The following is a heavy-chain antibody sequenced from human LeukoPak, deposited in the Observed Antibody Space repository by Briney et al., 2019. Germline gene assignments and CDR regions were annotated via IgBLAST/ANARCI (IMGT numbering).Heavy chain of an antibody. J-gene: IGHJ4*02. CDR1: GLTVSSNY. V-gene: IGHV3-53*05. CDR3: AKEIWPTVTIPGRTYFDY. Sequence: GGSLRLSCTASGLTVSSNYMSWVRQAPGKGLEWVSEIYSDGTTYYAASVKGRFSISRDNSKNTVYLQMNSLRADDTAVYYCAKEIWPTVTIPGRTYFDYWGQGTLVTVSS. D-gene: IGHD4-17*01. CDR2: IYSDGTT.